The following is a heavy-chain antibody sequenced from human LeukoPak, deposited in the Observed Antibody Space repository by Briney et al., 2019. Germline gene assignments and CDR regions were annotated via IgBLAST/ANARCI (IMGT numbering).Heavy chain of an antibody. CDR1: GFTVSSNY. Sequence: GGSLRLSCAASGFTVSSNYMSWVRQAPGKGLEWVSVIYSGGSTYYADSVKGRFTISRDNSKNTLYLQMNSLRAEDTAVYYCARDKQGGSSWRREVGFDYWGQGTLVTVSS. CDR3: ARDKQGGSSWRREVGFDY. V-gene: IGHV3-53*01. CDR2: IYSGGST. D-gene: IGHD6-13*01. J-gene: IGHJ4*02.